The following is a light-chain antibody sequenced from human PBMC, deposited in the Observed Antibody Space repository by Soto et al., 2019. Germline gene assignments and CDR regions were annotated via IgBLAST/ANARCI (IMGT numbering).Light chain of an antibody. CDR2: GAS. CDR3: QQYGSAPVT. V-gene: IGKV3-20*01. Sequence: EIVLTQSPGTLSLSPGERATLSCRASQSVSSGSLAWHQQKRGQAHRLLIYGASNRATGIPDKFSGSWSGTDFTLTISRLEPEDFAVYYCQQYGSAPVTIGGGTKVEIK. CDR1: QSVSSGS. J-gene: IGKJ4*01.